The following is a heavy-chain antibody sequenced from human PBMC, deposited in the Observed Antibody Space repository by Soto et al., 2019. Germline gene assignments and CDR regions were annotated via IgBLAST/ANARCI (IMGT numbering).Heavy chain of an antibody. V-gene: IGHV3-66*01. CDR1: GFTVSSNY. Sequence: EVQLVESGGGLVQPGGSLRLSCAVSGFTVSSNYMSWVRQAPGKGLEWVSVIYSGGSTYYADSVKGRFNICRDNSKSTLYLEMNSLRGEETAVYYGAREGIRSPLYYWGQGTLVTVSS. CDR2: IYSGGST. CDR3: AREGIRSPLYY. D-gene: IGHD4-17*01. J-gene: IGHJ4*02.